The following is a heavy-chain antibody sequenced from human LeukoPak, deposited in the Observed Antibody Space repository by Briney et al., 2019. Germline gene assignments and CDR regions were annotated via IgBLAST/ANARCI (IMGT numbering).Heavy chain of an antibody. Sequence: SETLSLTCTVSGGSISSSSYYWGWIRQPPGKGLEWIGTIFYTGSTYYNPSLKSRVTISVDTSKNQFSLRLTSVTAADTAVYYCARDHPAAGLIFDYWGQGILVTVSS. CDR1: GGSISSSSYY. D-gene: IGHD6-13*01. J-gene: IGHJ4*02. V-gene: IGHV4-39*02. CDR2: IFYTGST. CDR3: ARDHPAAGLIFDY.